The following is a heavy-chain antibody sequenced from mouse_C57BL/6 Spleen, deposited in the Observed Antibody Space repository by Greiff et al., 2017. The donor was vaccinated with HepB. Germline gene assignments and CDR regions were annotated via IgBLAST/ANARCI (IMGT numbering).Heavy chain of an antibody. Sequence: EVQLQQSGAELVKPGASVKLSCTASGFNIKDYYMHWVKQRTEQGLEWIGRIDPEDGETKYAPKFQSKATITADTSSNTAYLQLSSLTSEDTAVYYCAAPVYYEGFDYWGQGTTLTVSS. CDR3: AAPVYYEGFDY. D-gene: IGHD2-4*01. J-gene: IGHJ2*01. V-gene: IGHV14-2*01. CDR2: IDPEDGET. CDR1: GFNIKDYY.